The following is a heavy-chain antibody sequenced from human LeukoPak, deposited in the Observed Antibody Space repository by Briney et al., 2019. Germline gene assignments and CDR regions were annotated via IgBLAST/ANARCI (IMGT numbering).Heavy chain of an antibody. V-gene: IGHV1-8*03. CDR1: GYTFTSYD. J-gene: IGHJ6*03. Sequence: ASVTVSCKASGYTFTSYDINWVRQATGQGLEWMGWMNPNSGNTGYAQKFQGRVTITRNTSISTAYMELSSLRSEDTAVYYCARAKGTERFFGVVIRSRDYYYMDVWGKGTTVTVSS. CDR3: ARAKGTERFFGVVIRSRDYYYMDV. D-gene: IGHD3-3*01. CDR2: MNPNSGNT.